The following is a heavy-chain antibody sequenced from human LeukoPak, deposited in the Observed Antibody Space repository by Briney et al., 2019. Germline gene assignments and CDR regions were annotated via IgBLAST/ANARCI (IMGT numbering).Heavy chain of an antibody. V-gene: IGHV3-33*01. Sequence: GGSLRLSCAASGFTFSSYGMHWVRQAPGKGLEWVAVIWYDGSNKYYADSVKGRFTISRDNSKNTLYLQMNSLRAEDTAVYYCARDGAYGDYVDYFDYWGQGTLVTVSS. CDR2: IWYDGSNK. CDR1: GFTFSSYG. CDR3: ARDGAYGDYVDYFDY. D-gene: IGHD4-17*01. J-gene: IGHJ4*02.